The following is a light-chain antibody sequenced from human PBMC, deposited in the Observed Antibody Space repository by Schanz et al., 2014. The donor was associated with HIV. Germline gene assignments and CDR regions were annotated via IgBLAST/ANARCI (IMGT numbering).Light chain of an antibody. CDR3: LQRSSWPIT. J-gene: IGKJ5*01. V-gene: IGKV3-11*01. Sequence: EIVLTQSPGTLSLSPGDRATLSCRASQSVTSSYLAWYQQKPGQAPRLLIYGASIRATGVPARFSGSGSGTDFTLTISSLEPEDFAVYYCLQRSSWPITFGPGTRLEIK. CDR2: GAS. CDR1: QSVTSSY.